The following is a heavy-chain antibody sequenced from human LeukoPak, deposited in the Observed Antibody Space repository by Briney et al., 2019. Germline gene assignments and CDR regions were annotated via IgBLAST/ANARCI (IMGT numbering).Heavy chain of an antibody. Sequence: ASVKVSCKASGYTFTGYYMHRVRQAPGQGLEWMGWINPNSGGTNYAQKFQGRVTMTRDTSISTAYMELSRLRSDDTAVYYCAREDVAASAGAFDIWGQGTMVTVSS. D-gene: IGHD6-13*01. V-gene: IGHV1-2*02. CDR2: INPNSGGT. J-gene: IGHJ3*02. CDR1: GYTFTGYY. CDR3: AREDVAASAGAFDI.